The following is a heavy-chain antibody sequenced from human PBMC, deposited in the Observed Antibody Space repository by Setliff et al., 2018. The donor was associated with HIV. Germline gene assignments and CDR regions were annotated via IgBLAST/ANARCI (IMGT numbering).Heavy chain of an antibody. D-gene: IGHD3-9*01. V-gene: IGHV4-61*09. CDR1: GGSITNGGYY. CDR2: IYTSGST. CDR3: ARGSGTFYDVLTFGP. J-gene: IGHJ4*02. Sequence: SETLSLTCTVSGGSITNGGYYWSLIRQPAGKGLEWIGHIYTSGSTNFNPSLKSRVTISMDMSKNQFSLKLTSLTAADTAVYYCARGSGTFYDVLTFGPWGQGTLVTVSS.